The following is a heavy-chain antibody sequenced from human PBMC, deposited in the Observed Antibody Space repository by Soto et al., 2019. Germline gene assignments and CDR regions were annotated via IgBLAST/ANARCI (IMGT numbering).Heavy chain of an antibody. CDR1: GYTFSSYD. V-gene: IGHV1-8*01. CDR3: ARGKGVKRVRG. Sequence: QVQLVQSGAEVKKPGASVKVSCKASGYTFSSYDINWVRQATGQGLEWMGWMNPSSGHAGYAQKFQGRVTMARGTAISTAYMELSSLKSEDTAVYLCARGKGVKRVRGWGQATLLTVSS. J-gene: IGHJ4*02. D-gene: IGHD3-10*01. CDR2: MNPSSGHA.